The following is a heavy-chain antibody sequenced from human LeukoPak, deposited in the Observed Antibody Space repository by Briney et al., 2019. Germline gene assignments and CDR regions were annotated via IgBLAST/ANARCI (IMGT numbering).Heavy chain of an antibody. CDR3: ARDWSLVADSSGYYYVHYFDY. CDR2: ISPSGGST. J-gene: IGHJ4*02. V-gene: IGHV1-46*01. Sequence: WASVKVSCKAFGYTFTSNYMHWVRQAPGQGPEWMGVISPSGGSTTYAQKFQGRVTLTRDMSTSTDYLELSSLRSEDTAVYYCARDWSLVADSSGYYYVHYFDYWGQGTLVTVSS. D-gene: IGHD3-22*01. CDR1: GYTFTSNY.